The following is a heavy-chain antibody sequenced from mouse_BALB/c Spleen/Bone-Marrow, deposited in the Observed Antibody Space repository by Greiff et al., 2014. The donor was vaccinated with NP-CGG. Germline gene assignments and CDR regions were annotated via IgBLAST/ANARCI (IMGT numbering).Heavy chain of an antibody. V-gene: IGHV7-3*02. CDR2: IRNKANGYTT. J-gene: IGHJ1*01. CDR3: ARDRNYDIHWYSDV. D-gene: IGHD1-1*01. Sequence: EVKLVESGGGLVQPGGSLRLSCATSGFTFTDYYMSWVRQPPGKALEWLGFIRNKANGYTTEYSASVKGRFTISRDNSQRIVYLQMNILRTEDSATYYCARDRNYDIHWYSDVWGAGTTVTVSS. CDR1: GFTFTDYY.